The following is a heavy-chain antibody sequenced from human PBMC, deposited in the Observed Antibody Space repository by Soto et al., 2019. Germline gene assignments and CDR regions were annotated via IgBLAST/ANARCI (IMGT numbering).Heavy chain of an antibody. D-gene: IGHD5-18*01. CDR3: AKDIAGGYSYGYYYYGMDV. CDR2: ISGSGGST. V-gene: IGHV3-23*01. Sequence: GGSLRLSCPAYGFTFSSPAMSWGRQAPGKRLEWVSAISGSGGSTYYADSVKGRFTISRDNSKNTLYLQMNSLRAEDTAVYYCAKDIAGGYSYGYYYYGMDVWGQGTTVTVSS. CDR1: GFTFSSPA. J-gene: IGHJ6*02.